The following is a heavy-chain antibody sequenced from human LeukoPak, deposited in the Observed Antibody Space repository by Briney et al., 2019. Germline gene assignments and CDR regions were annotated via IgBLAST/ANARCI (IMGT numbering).Heavy chain of an antibody. CDR1: GFTFSSHW. CDR2: INKDGSEQ. V-gene: IGHV3-7*01. Sequence: GGSLRLSCAASGFTFSSHWMTWVRQAPGKGPEWVASINKDGSEQYYVDSVKGRFTISRDNAKNSLSLQVSSLRAEDTAVYYCTRGGATSRWYWFFWGQGTLVTVSS. CDR3: TRGGATSRWYWFF. D-gene: IGHD6-13*01. J-gene: IGHJ4*02.